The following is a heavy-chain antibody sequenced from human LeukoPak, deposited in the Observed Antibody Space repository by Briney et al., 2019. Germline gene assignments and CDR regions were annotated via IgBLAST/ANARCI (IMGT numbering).Heavy chain of an antibody. V-gene: IGHV3-30*04. J-gene: IGHJ6*02. D-gene: IGHD6-19*01. CDR2: ISYDGSNK. CDR3: ARDSRWLVYYYGMDV. Sequence: GGSLRLSCAASGFTFSSYAMHWVRQAPGKGLEWVAVISYDGSNKYYADSVKGRFTISRDNSKNTLYLQMSCLRAEDTAVYYCARDSRWLVYYYGMDVWGQGTTVTVSS. CDR1: GFTFSSYA.